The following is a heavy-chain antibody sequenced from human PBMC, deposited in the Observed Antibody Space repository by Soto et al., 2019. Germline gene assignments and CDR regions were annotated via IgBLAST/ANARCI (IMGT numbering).Heavy chain of an antibody. CDR1: GDSIDSGDYH. J-gene: IGHJ6*02. D-gene: IGHD6-13*01. Sequence: QVQLQESGPGLVKPSQTLSLICSVSGDSIDSGDYHWAWVRQHPGKGLEWLGYINYRGSSYANPSLQSRLAKSVDTSKNQFFLKVISVTAADSATYYCARGIVGSSWYPGPSYYYAMDVWGQGTTVTVSS. CDR3: ARGIVGSSWYPGPSYYYAMDV. CDR2: INYRGSS. V-gene: IGHV4-31*03.